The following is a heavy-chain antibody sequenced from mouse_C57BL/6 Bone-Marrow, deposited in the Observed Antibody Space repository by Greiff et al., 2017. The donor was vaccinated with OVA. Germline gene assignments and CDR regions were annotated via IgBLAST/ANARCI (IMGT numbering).Heavy chain of an antibody. Sequence: DVMLVESGGGLVQPGGSMKLSCAASGFTFSDAWMDWVRQSPEKGLEWVAEIRHKANNHATYYAESVKGRFTISRDDSKSRVYLQMNSLRAEDTGIYYCTGSYFDYWGQGTTLTVSS. V-gene: IGHV6-6*01. CDR2: IRHKANNHAT. D-gene: IGHD1-1*01. J-gene: IGHJ2*01. CDR3: TGSYFDY. CDR1: GFTFSDAW.